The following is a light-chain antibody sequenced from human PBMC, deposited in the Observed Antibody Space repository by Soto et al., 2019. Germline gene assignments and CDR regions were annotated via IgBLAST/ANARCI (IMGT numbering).Light chain of an antibody. V-gene: IGKV3-20*01. Sequence: IVLTQSPGTLSLSPWERATIFCRASQSVSSSYLAWYQQKPGQAPRLLIYGASSRATGIPDRFSGSGSGTDFTLTISSLQPDDFATYYCQHYNSYSEAFGQGTKVDI. CDR3: QHYNSYSEA. J-gene: IGKJ1*01. CDR2: GAS. CDR1: QSVSSSY.